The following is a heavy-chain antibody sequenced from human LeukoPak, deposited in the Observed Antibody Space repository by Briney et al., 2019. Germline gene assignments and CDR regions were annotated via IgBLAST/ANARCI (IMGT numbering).Heavy chain of an antibody. CDR2: ISSSGSII. CDR1: GFTLRSYE. D-gene: IGHD2-15*01. J-gene: IGHJ5*02. V-gene: IGHV3-48*03. CDR3: AKDVSWDWFDP. Sequence: GGSLRLSCGASGFTLRSYEMNWVRQAPGKGLEWVSYISSSGSIIYYADSVKGRFTISRDNSKNTLSLQMNSLRVEDTAVYYCAKDVSWDWFDPWGQGTLVTVSS.